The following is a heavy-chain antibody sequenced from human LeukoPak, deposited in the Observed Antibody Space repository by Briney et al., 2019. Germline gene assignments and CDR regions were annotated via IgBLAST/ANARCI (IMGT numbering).Heavy chain of an antibody. J-gene: IGHJ5*02. CDR3: ARVGDYVWGTYRGDWFDP. Sequence: GASVKVSCKASGGTFSSYAISWVRQAPGQGLEWMGRIIPILGIANYAQKFQGRVTITADKSTSTAYMELSSLRSEDTAVYYCARVGDYVWGTYRGDWFDPWGQGTLVTVSS. V-gene: IGHV1-69*04. D-gene: IGHD3-16*01. CDR1: GGTFSSYA. CDR2: IIPILGIA.